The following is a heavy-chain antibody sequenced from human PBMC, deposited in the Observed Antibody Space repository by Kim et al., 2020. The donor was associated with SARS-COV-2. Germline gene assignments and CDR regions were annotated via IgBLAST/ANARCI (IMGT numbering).Heavy chain of an antibody. Sequence: KFQGRVTRTRDTSISTAYMELSRLRSDDTAVYYCARDSSTIVGATSPFDYWGQGTLVTVSS. CDR3: ARDSSTIVGATSPFDY. D-gene: IGHD1-26*01. V-gene: IGHV1-2*02. J-gene: IGHJ4*02.